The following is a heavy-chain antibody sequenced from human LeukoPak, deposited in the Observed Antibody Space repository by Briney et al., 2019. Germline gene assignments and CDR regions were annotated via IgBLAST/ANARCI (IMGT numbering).Heavy chain of an antibody. J-gene: IGHJ4*02. V-gene: IGHV3-74*01. D-gene: IGHD3-22*01. CDR1: GFTFSSYW. CDR3: ASYHDSSGYLFDY. CDR2: INSDGSST. Sequence: GGPLRLSCAASGFTFSSYWMHWVRQAPGKGRVWVSRINSDGSSTSYADSVKGRFTISRDNAKNTLYLQMNSLRAEDTAVYYCASYHDSSGYLFDYWGQGTLVTVSS.